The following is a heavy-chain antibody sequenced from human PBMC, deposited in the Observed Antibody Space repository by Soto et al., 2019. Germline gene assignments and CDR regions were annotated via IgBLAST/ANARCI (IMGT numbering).Heavy chain of an antibody. CDR1: GFAFDAYG. J-gene: IGHJ3*01. D-gene: IGHD1-1*01. Sequence: QVQLVESGGGVVQPGRSLRLSCAASGFAFDAYGMHWVRQAPGRGLEWVAISSHDGSNTHYADSVKGRFTISRDNRNNMVNLLLNSLRAEDTAVYYCVKDWYRTVYGEPRVSAFDVRGQGTVVTLSS. CDR2: SSHDGSNT. V-gene: IGHV3-30*18. CDR3: VKDWYRTVYGEPRVSAFDV.